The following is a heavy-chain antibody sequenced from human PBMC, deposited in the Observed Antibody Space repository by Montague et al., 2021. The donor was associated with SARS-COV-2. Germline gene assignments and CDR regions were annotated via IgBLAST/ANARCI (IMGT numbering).Heavy chain of an antibody. J-gene: IGHJ4*02. V-gene: IGHV2-70*01. CDR2: XDWDDDK. CDR3: ARIPYDILTGYYSGFDY. D-gene: IGHD3-9*01. Sequence: PALVTPTQTLTLTCTFSGFSLSTSGMCVSWIRQPPGKALEWLALXDWDDDKYYSTSLKTRLTISKDTSKNQVVLTMTNMDPVDTATYYCARIPYDILTGYYSGFDYWGQGTLVTVSS. CDR1: GFSLSTSGMC.